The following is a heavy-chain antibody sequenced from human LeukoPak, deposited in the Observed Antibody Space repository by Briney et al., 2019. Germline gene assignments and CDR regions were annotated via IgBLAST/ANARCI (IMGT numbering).Heavy chain of an antibody. Sequence: GGSLRLSCAASGFTFSDSAIHWVRQATGKGLEWVGRIRSKADAYATTYAASLKGRFTISRDDSRNRAYLQMSSLRAEDTAVYYCTREYSSGWPFDFWGQGTLVTVSS. J-gene: IGHJ4*02. CDR2: IRSKADAYAT. CDR1: GFTFSDSA. V-gene: IGHV3-73*01. CDR3: TREYSSGWPFDF. D-gene: IGHD6-19*01.